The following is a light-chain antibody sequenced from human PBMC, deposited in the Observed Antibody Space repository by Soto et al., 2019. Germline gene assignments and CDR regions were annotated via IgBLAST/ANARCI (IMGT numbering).Light chain of an antibody. CDR1: SSDGGGYNY. CDR3: SSYASGSTNYV. V-gene: IGLV2-14*01. J-gene: IGLJ1*01. Sequence: QSALTQPASVSGSPGQSITISCTGTSSDGGGYNYVSWYQQHPGKAPKLMLYDVSNRPSGVSNRFSGSKSGHTPSLTSSGPQSEDEAEYYCSSYASGSTNYVFGTGTKVSVL. CDR2: DVS.